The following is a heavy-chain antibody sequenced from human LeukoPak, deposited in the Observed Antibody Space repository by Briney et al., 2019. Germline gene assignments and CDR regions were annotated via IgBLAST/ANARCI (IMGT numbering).Heavy chain of an antibody. Sequence: GASVKVSCKASGYTFTSYYMHWVRQAPGQGLEWMGIINPSGGSTSYAQKFQGRVTMTRDTSTSTVYMELSSLRSEDTAVYYCARVRRDWQQLVKAYYFDYWGQGTLSPSPQ. V-gene: IGHV1-46*03. D-gene: IGHD6-13*01. CDR2: INPSGGST. J-gene: IGHJ4*02. CDR1: GYTFTSYY. CDR3: ARVRRDWQQLVKAYYFDY.